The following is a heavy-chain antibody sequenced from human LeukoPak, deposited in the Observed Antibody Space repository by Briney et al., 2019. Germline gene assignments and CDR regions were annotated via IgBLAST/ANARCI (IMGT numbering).Heavy chain of an antibody. Sequence: KFQGRVTITRDTSASTAYMELSSLRSEDTAVYYCARNGGSSGYALLVPFDPWGQGTLVTVSS. J-gene: IGHJ5*02. D-gene: IGHD6-6*01. V-gene: IGHV1-3*01. CDR3: ARNGGSSGYALLVPFDP.